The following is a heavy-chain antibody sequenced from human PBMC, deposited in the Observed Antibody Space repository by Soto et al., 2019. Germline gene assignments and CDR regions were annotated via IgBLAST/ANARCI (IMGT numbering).Heavy chain of an antibody. Sequence: SETLSLTCTVSGGSISSYYWSWIRQPAGKGLEWIGRIYTSGSTNYNPSLKSRVTMSVDTSKNQFSLKLSSVTAADTAVYYCAREPIAALTDNWFDPWGQGTLVTVSS. CDR3: AREPIAALTDNWFDP. CDR1: GGSISSYY. J-gene: IGHJ5*02. D-gene: IGHD6-6*01. V-gene: IGHV4-4*07. CDR2: IYTSGST.